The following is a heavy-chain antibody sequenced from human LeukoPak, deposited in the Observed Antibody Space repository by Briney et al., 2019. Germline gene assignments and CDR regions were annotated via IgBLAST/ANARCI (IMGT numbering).Heavy chain of an antibody. Sequence: GGSLRLPCAASGFTFSSYAMSWVRQAPGKGLEWVSAISGSGGSTYYADSVKGRFTISRDNSKNTLYLQMNSLRAEDTAVYYCAKRSYYYDSSGYIKYYFDYWGQGTLVTVSS. D-gene: IGHD3-22*01. CDR3: AKRSYYYDSSGYIKYYFDY. CDR2: ISGSGGST. V-gene: IGHV3-23*01. J-gene: IGHJ4*02. CDR1: GFTFSSYA.